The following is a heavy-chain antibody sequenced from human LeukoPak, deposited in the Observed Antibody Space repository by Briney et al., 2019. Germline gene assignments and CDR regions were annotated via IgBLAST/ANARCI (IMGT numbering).Heavy chain of an antibody. CDR1: GFTFSTSS. V-gene: IGHV3-21*01. CDR3: ATDLIHYYGSGART. J-gene: IGHJ5*02. Sequence: GGSLRLSCAASGFTFSTSSMNWVRQAPGKGLEWVSSITSSSSYIYYADSVKGRFTISRDNAKNSLYLQMNSLRAEDTAVYYCATDLIHYYGSGARTWGQGTLVTVSS. CDR2: ITSSSSYI. D-gene: IGHD3-10*01.